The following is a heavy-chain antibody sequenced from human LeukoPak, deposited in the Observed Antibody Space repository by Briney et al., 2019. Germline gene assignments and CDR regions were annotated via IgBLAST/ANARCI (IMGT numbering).Heavy chain of an antibody. D-gene: IGHD5-12*01. V-gene: IGHV3-23*01. Sequence: GGSLRLSCAASGFTFSSYAMSWVRQAPGKGLDWVSAISGSGGSTYYADSVKGRFTISRDNSKNTLYLQMNSLRAEDTAVYYCAKLSGYDWDGFDYWGQGTLVTVSS. J-gene: IGHJ4*02. CDR1: GFTFSSYA. CDR2: ISGSGGST. CDR3: AKLSGYDWDGFDY.